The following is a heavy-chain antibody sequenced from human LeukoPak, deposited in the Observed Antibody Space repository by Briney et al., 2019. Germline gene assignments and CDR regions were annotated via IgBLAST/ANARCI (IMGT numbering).Heavy chain of an antibody. CDR1: GFTFTNYA. CDR3: AKDSRSLEWGSLDY. CDR2: ISGSGVTT. D-gene: IGHD3-3*01. J-gene: IGHJ4*02. Sequence: PGGSLRLSCAASGFTFTNYAMSWVRQAPGKGLEWVSGISGSGVTTFYADSVKGRFTISRDNSKNTLYLQMNSPRADDTAVYYCAKDSRSLEWGSLDYWGQGTLVTVSS. V-gene: IGHV3-23*01.